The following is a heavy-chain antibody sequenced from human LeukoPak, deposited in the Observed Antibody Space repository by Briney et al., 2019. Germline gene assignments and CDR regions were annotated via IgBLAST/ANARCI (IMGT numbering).Heavy chain of an antibody. Sequence: SETLSLTCAVSGGSISSSSYYWGWIRQPPGKGLEWIGSIHDSGSTYYNPSLKSRVTISVDTSKNQFSLKLSSVTAADTAVYYCARVGYSYGFYWYFDLWGRGTLFTVSS. J-gene: IGHJ2*01. D-gene: IGHD5-18*01. CDR2: IHDSGST. CDR3: ARVGYSYGFYWYFDL. V-gene: IGHV4-39*07. CDR1: GGSISSSSYY.